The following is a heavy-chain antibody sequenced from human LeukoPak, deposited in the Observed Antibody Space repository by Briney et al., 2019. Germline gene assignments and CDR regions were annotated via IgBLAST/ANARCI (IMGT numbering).Heavy chain of an antibody. CDR1: GFTFSSYA. CDR2: ISGSGGST. Sequence: PGGSLRLSCAASGFTFSSYAMSWVRQAPRKGLEWVSAISGSGGSTYYADSVRGRFTISRDNSKNTLYLQMNSLRAEDTAVYYCAKRLYGSGSYYMDVWGKGTTVTVSS. J-gene: IGHJ6*03. CDR3: AKRLYGSGSYYMDV. D-gene: IGHD3-10*01. V-gene: IGHV3-23*01.